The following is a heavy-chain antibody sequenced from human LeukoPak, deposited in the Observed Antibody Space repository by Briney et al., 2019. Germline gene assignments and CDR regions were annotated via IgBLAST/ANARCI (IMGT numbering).Heavy chain of an antibody. Sequence: ASVKVSFKDSGYTLIDYYIHAVGQTPGQRLEWMGWINPNSGGANYAQKFQGRVTMTRDTSISTAYMELTRLRSDDTAVYYCARDNGDYWFDYWGQGTLVTVSS. CDR3: ARDNGDYWFDY. V-gene: IGHV1-2*02. CDR2: INPNSGGA. D-gene: IGHD4-17*01. CDR1: GYTLIDYY. J-gene: IGHJ4*02.